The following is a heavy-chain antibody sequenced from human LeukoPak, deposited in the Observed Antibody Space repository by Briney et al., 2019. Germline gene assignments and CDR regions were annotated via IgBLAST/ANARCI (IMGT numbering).Heavy chain of an antibody. Sequence: GRSLRLSCAASGFTFSRSGMSWVRQAPGKGPEWVAFTSRDGSSEFHGDSVKGRFTVSRDNSKNTLSLQMDSLRAEDTAVFYCAKSSSTYYYAFEYWGQGTLVTVSS. CDR2: TSRDGSSE. D-gene: IGHD3-16*01. V-gene: IGHV3-30*18. CDR1: GFTFSRSG. J-gene: IGHJ4*02. CDR3: AKSSSTYYYAFEY.